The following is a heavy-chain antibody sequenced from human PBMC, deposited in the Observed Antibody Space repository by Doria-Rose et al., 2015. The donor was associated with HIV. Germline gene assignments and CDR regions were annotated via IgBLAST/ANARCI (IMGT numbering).Heavy chain of an antibody. CDR2: IFPDDGR. V-gene: IGHV2-26*01. D-gene: IGHD6-13*01. J-gene: IGHJ4*02. CDR1: GVSLSSPGMG. Sequence: QITLKESGPVLVKPTETLTPTCTVSGVSLSSPGMGVSWIRQPPGKALEWLANIFPDDGRSYNTSLKSRLTISRGTSKSQVVLTMTDMDPVDTATYYCARIKSSRWYHKYYFDFWGQGTLVIVSA. CDR3: ARIKSSRWYHKYYFDF.